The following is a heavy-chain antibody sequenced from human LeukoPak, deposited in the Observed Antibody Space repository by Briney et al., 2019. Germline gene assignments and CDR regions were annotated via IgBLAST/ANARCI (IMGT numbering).Heavy chain of an antibody. J-gene: IGHJ3*01. CDR3: AKGTGTSFYGAFDV. V-gene: IGHV3-23*01. CDR2: ISGNDGRK. Sequence: PGESLTLSCAACSNYAMSLVRQAPGKGLEGVAVISGNDGRKYYAHSVNGPFAICRDNSKNTLYLQMNSPRAEDPGVYYCAKGTGTSFYGAFDVWGQGTTVTVSS. D-gene: IGHD2-2*01. CDR1: SNYA.